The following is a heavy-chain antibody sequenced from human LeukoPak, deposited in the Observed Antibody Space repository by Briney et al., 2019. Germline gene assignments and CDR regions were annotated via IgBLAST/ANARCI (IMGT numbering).Heavy chain of an antibody. CDR3: ARDHDWASDY. CDR1: GFTFSTYW. CDR2: IKQDGSEK. D-gene: IGHD3-9*01. Sequence: GESLRLSSAASGFTFSTYWMSWVRQAPGKGLEWVANIKQDGSEKYYVDSVRGRFTISRDNAKNSLYLQMNSLRAEDTAVFYCARDHDWASDYWGPGTLVTVSS. J-gene: IGHJ4*02. V-gene: IGHV3-7*01.